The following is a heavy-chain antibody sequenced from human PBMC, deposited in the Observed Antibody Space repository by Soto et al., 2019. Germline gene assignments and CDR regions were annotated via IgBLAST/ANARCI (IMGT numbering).Heavy chain of an antibody. V-gene: IGHV3-33*08. Sequence: PGGSLRLSCAASGFTFSSYAMSWVRQAPGKGLEWVAIIWYDGSNKNYADSVKGRFTISRDDSKNTLYLEMNSLRVEDTAVYYCDRELCCGAEYRGHDAFDHWGQGTMVTVSS. CDR2: IWYDGSNK. CDR1: GFTFSSYA. J-gene: IGHJ4*02. CDR3: DRELCCGAEYRGHDAFDH. D-gene: IGHD4-4*01.